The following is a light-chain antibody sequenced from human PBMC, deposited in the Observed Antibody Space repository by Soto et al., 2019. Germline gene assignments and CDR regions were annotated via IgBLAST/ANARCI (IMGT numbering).Light chain of an antibody. Sequence: DIQMTQSPSSLSTSVGDRVTITCRASQSISSWLAWYQQKPGKVPKLLIYTASSLESGVPSRFSGSGSGTEFTLTISSLQPDDFATYYCQQYNSYPVAFGGGTKVDIK. CDR2: TAS. CDR3: QQYNSYPVA. J-gene: IGKJ4*01. V-gene: IGKV1-5*03. CDR1: QSISSW.